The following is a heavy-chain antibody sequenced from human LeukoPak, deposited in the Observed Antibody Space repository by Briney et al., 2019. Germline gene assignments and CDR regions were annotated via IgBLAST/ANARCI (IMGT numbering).Heavy chain of an antibody. D-gene: IGHD1-26*01. J-gene: IGHJ4*02. CDR2: SHPNSGGT. Sequence: ASVKVSCTPSGYTLTAHYMHWGRQAPGHGLEWMGWSHPNSGGTNNEHKFQGRATMTRDTSISTAYVEVSRLRSDDTAVYYCARIDGRAPDYWGQGTLVTVSS. V-gene: IGHV1-2*07. CDR1: GYTLTAHY. CDR3: ARIDGRAPDY.